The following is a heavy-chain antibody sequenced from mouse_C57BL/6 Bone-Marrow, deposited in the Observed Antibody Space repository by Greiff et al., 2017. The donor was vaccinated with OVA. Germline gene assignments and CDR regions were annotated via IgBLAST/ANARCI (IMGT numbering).Heavy chain of an antibody. CDR2: IYPGSGST. Sequence: QVQLQQPGAELVKPGASVKMSCKASGYTFTSYWITWVKQRPGQGLEWIGDIYPGSGSTNYNEKFKSKATLTVDTSSSTAYMQLSSRTSEDSAVYYCARRGRGYFDVWGTGTTVTVSS. J-gene: IGHJ1*03. CDR1: GYTFTSYW. D-gene: IGHD3-3*01. CDR3: ARRGRGYFDV. V-gene: IGHV1-55*01.